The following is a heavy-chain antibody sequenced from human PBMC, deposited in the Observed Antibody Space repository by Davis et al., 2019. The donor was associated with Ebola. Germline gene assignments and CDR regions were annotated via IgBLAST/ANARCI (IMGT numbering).Heavy chain of an antibody. V-gene: IGHV3-21*01. CDR1: GFTFSSYS. J-gene: IGHJ4*02. Sequence: GESLKISCAASGFTFSSYSMNWVRQAPGKGLEWVSSISSSSSYIYYADSVKGRFTISRDNAKNSLYLQMNSLRAEDTAVYYCARDLIGSVGESEYWGQGTLVTVSS. D-gene: IGHD3-16*01. CDR3: ARDLIGSVGESEY. CDR2: ISSSSSYI.